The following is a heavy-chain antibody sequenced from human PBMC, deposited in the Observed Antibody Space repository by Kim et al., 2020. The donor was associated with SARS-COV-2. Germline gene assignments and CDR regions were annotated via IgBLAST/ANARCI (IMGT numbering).Heavy chain of an antibody. J-gene: IGHJ4*02. Sequence: SGSTYSNPSLKSRVTISVDTSKNQFSLKLSSVTAADTAVYYCARAHGLDYWGQGTLVTVSS. CDR2: SGST. V-gene: IGHV4-30-4*01. D-gene: IGHD2-8*01. CDR3: ARAHGLDY.